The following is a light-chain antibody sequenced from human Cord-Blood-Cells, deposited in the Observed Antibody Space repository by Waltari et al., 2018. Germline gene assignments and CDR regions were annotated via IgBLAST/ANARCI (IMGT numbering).Light chain of an antibody. V-gene: IGLV2-14*01. Sequence: QSALTQPASVSGSPGQSITIPCPGTSRHVGGSNSVPWYQQHPDKAPKLMIYDVSNRPSGVSNRFSGSKSGNTASLTISGLQAEDEADYYCSSYTSSSNVVFGGGTKLTVL. J-gene: IGLJ2*01. CDR1: SRHVGGSNS. CDR2: DVS. CDR3: SSYTSSSNVV.